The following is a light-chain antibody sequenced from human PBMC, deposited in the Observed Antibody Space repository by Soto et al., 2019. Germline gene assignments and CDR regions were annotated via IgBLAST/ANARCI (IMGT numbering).Light chain of an antibody. Sequence: EIVMTQSPATLSVSPGERATLSCRASRSVSSNLAWYQQKPGQAPSLHMYGASIRATGIPARFGGSGSGTDLTLTVSRLQSEDFAVYYCQQYENWPPYTFGQEDKLEIK. J-gene: IGKJ2*01. CDR1: RSVSSN. CDR2: GAS. CDR3: QQYENWPPYT. V-gene: IGKV3-15*01.